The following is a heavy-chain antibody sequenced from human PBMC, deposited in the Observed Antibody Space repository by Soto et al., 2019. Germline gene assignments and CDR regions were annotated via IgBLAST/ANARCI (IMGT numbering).Heavy chain of an antibody. Sequence: QVQLVQSGAEVKKPGSSVKVSCKASGGTFSSYAISWVRQAPGQGLEWMGGIIPIFGTANYAQKFQGRVTITADESTSTAYMELNSLRSEYTAVYYCARGKEQWLATVYYYYYYGIDVWGQGTTVTVSS. CDR3: ARGKEQWLATVYYYYYYGIDV. D-gene: IGHD6-19*01. J-gene: IGHJ6*02. CDR2: IIPIFGTA. V-gene: IGHV1-69*01. CDR1: GGTFSSYA.